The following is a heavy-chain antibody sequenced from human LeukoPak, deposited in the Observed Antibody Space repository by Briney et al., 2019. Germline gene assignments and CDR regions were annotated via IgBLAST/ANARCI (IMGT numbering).Heavy chain of an antibody. CDR1: GYSFTSYW. CDR2: IYPGDSDT. CDR3: ARHRAMVRPLWYAFDI. Sequence: GASLQISSKGSGYSFTSYWIGWVRQMPGKGLEWMGIIYPGDSDTRYSPSFQGQVTISADKSISTAYLQWSSLKASDTAMYYCARHRAMVRPLWYAFDIWGQGTMVTVSS. V-gene: IGHV5-51*01. J-gene: IGHJ3*02. D-gene: IGHD3-10*01.